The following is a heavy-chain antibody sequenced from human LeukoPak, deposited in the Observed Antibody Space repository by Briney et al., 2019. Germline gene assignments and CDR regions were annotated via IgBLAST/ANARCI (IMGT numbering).Heavy chain of an antibody. CDR3: ARDGAGIESWVELDP. V-gene: IGHV3-66*02. J-gene: IGHJ5*02. CDR1: GFSVSNHY. CDR2: IWADGTT. D-gene: IGHD5-24*01. Sequence: PGGSLRLSCAASGFSVSNHYMAWVRQAPGRRLEWVSFIWADGTTFYADSVRGRFTVSRDQFKNTLYLQMSSLRPDDTALYYCARDGAGIESWVELDPWGQGTRVTVSA.